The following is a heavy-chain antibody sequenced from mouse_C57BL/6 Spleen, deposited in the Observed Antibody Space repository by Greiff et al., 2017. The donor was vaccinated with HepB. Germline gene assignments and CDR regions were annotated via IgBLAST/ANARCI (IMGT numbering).Heavy chain of an antibody. CDR2: ISSGSSTI. D-gene: IGHD3-2*02. Sequence: EVKLMESGGGLVKPGGSLKLSCAASGFTFSDYGMHWVRQAPEKGLEWVAYISSGSSTIYYADTVKGRFTISRDNAKNTLFLQMTSLRSEDTAMYYCARETAQAKGWFAYWGQGTLVTGSA. V-gene: IGHV5-17*01. CDR3: ARETAQAKGWFAY. CDR1: GFTFSDYG. J-gene: IGHJ3*01.